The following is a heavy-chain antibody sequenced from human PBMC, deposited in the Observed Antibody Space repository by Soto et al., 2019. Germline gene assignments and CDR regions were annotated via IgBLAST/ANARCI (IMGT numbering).Heavy chain of an antibody. Sequence: GGSLRLSCAASGFTFTTYAMSWVRQAPGKGLEWVSSITIDGGGTFYADSVQGRFTVSRDNSRNTLYLQMNSLRAEDTAVYYCAKYKGITHHLTFDYWGQGTLVTVSS. CDR1: GFTFTTYA. V-gene: IGHV3-23*01. CDR2: ITIDGGGT. D-gene: IGHD3-16*01. CDR3: AKYKGITHHLTFDY. J-gene: IGHJ4*02.